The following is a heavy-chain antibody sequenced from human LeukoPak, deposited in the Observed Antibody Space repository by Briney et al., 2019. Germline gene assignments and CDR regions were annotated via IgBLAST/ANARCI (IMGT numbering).Heavy chain of an antibody. CDR2: IDSDDDK. CDR1: GFLLSTPGMR. V-gene: IGHV2-70*04. D-gene: IGHD3-22*01. Sequence: SGPALVKPTHSLTLTCTFFGFLLSTPGMRVSWIRQPPAKALGWLASIDSDDDKFYSTSLRTRLTISKDTSKNQVVLTMTNMDPVDTATYYCARYDSSGYWFDYWGQGTLVTVSS. CDR3: ARYDSSGYWFDY. J-gene: IGHJ4*02.